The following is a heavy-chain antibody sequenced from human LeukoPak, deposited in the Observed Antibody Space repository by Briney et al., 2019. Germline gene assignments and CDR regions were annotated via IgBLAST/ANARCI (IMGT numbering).Heavy chain of an antibody. CDR3: AKRGSGTDRYFDY. V-gene: IGHV3-9*01. CDR2: ISWNSADV. D-gene: IGHD3-10*01. Sequence: GGSLRLSCAASGFSFDNYAIHWVRQAPGEGLHWVSGISWNSADVVYADSVKGRFTISRDNAKNYVSLQMNSLRPEDTALYYCAKRGSGTDRYFDYWGQGTLVTVSS. J-gene: IGHJ4*02. CDR1: GFSFDNYA.